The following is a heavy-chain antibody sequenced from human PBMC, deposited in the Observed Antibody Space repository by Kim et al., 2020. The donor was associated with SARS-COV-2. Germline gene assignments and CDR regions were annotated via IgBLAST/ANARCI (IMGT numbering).Heavy chain of an antibody. CDR1: GGSFSGYY. J-gene: IGHJ6*02. CDR3: ARDRVVAAAGYYYYGMDV. Sequence: SETLSLTCAVYGGSFSGYYWSWIRQPPGKGLEWIGEINHSGSTNYNPSLKSRVTISVDTSKNQFSLKLSSVTAADTAVYYCARDRVVAAAGYYYYGMDVWGQGTTVTVSS. D-gene: IGHD6-13*01. V-gene: IGHV4-34*01. CDR2: INHSGST.